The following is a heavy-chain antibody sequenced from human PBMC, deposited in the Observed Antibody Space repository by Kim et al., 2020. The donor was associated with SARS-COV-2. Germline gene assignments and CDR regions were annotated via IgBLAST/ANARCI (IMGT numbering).Heavy chain of an antibody. V-gene: IGHV4-59*01. Sequence: SLKSRVTISVDTSKNQFSLKLSSVTAADTAVYYCARAQYYYDSSGQLPGYWGQGTLVTVSS. CDR3: ARAQYYYDSSGQLPGY. D-gene: IGHD3-22*01. J-gene: IGHJ4*02.